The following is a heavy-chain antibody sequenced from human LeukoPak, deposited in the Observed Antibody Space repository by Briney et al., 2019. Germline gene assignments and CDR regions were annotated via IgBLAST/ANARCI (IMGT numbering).Heavy chain of an antibody. CDR2: INPNSGGT. CDR1: GYTFTGYY. V-gene: IGHV1-2*02. J-gene: IGHJ4*02. Sequence: ASVKVSCKASGYTFTGYYMHWVRQAPGQGLEWMGWINPNSGGTNYAQKFQGRVTMTRDTSISTAYMELRSLRSDDTAVYYCARGSRYYGSGDNFDYWGQGTLVTVSS. CDR3: ARGSRYYGSGDNFDY. D-gene: IGHD3-10*01.